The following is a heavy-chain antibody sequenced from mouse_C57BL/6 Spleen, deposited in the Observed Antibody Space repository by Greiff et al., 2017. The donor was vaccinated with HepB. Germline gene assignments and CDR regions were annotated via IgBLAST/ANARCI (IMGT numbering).Heavy chain of an antibody. Sequence: QVQLQQPGAELVRPGSSVKLSCKASGYTFTSYWMHWVKQRPIQGLEWIGNIDPSDSETHYNQKFKDKATLTVDKSSSTAYMQLSSLTSEDSAVYYCARDSSGYDFDCWGQGTTLTVSS. V-gene: IGHV1-52*01. CDR1: GYTFTSYW. D-gene: IGHD3-2*02. CDR3: ARDSSGYDFDC. J-gene: IGHJ2*01. CDR2: IDPSDSET.